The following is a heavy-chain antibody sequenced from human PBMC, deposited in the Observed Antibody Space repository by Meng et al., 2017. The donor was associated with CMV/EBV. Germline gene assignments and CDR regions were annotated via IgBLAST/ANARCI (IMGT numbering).Heavy chain of an antibody. J-gene: IGHJ6*02. D-gene: IGHD6-13*01. CDR3: ATARGYSSSWYAEDYYGMDV. Sequence: SETLSLTCTVSGGSISSYYWSWIRQPPGKGLEWIGYIYYSGSTNYNPSLKSRVTISVDTSKNQFSLKLSSVTAADTAVYYCATARGYSSSWYAEDYYGMDVWGQGTTVTVS. V-gene: IGHV4-59*01. CDR1: GGSISSYY. CDR2: IYYSGST.